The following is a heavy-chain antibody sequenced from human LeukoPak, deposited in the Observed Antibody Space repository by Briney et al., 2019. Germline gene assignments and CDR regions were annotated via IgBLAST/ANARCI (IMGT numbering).Heavy chain of an antibody. J-gene: IGHJ6*04. CDR1: GFTFSSYA. V-gene: IGHV3-21*01. D-gene: IGHD3-10*02. CDR2: ISTSSSYI. CDR3: AELGITMIGGV. Sequence: PGGSLRLSCAASGFTFSSYAMSWVRQAPGKGLEWVSSISTSSSYIYYADSVKGRFTISRDNAKKSLYLQMNSLRADDTAVYYCAELGITMIGGVWGKGTTVTISS.